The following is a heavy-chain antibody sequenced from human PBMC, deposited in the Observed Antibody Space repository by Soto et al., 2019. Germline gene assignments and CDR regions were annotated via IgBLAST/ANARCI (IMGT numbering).Heavy chain of an antibody. V-gene: IGHV3-23*01. CDR3: AKRSDYGDYFSDPQIDY. CDR1: GFTFSSYA. D-gene: IGHD4-17*01. J-gene: IGHJ4*02. Sequence: GGSLRLSCAASGFTFSSYAMSWVRQAPGKGLEWVSAISGSGGSTYYADSVKGRFTISRDNSKNTLYLQMNSLRAEDTAVYYCAKRSDYGDYFSDPQIDYWGQGTLVTVSS. CDR2: ISGSGGST.